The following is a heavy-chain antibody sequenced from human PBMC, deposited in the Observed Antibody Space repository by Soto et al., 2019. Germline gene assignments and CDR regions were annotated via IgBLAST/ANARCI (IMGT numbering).Heavy chain of an antibody. D-gene: IGHD3-16*01. CDR1: GYTFTSYH. CDR2: INPGGGST. J-gene: IGHJ6*02. CDR3: ARGGGYYGVDV. V-gene: IGHV1-46*01. Sequence: QVQLVQSGAEVKKPGASVKISCKPSGYTFTSYHIHWVRQAPGQGLEWMGIINPGGGSTTYAQKFQGRVTMTRDTSTSTVYMELSSLRSEDTAVYYCARGGGYYGVDVWGQGTTVTVSS.